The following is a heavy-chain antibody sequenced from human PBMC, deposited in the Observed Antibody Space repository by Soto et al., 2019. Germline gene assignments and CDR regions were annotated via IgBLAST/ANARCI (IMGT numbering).Heavy chain of an antibody. CDR3: ARDTPYPMVRGVIEYGMDV. CDR1: GGSISSYY. CDR2: IYTSGST. V-gene: IGHV4-4*07. Sequence: PSETLSLTCTVSGGSISSYYWSWIRQPAGKGLEWIGRIYTSGSTNYNPSLKSRVTMSVDTSKNQFSLKLSSVTAADTAVHYCARDTPYPMVRGVIEYGMDVWGQGTRVTVSS. D-gene: IGHD3-10*01. J-gene: IGHJ6*02.